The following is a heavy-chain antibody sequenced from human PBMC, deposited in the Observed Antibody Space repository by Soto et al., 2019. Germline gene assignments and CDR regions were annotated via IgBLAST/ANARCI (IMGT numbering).Heavy chain of an antibody. CDR3: ARAPTNYDILTFRFDP. Sequence: ASVYVSCNASGYTFTTYSMHWVRQAPGQRLEWMGWINAGNGNTKYSQKFQGRVTITRDTSASTAHMELSSLRSEDTAVYYCARAPTNYDILTFRFDPWGQGTLVTVSS. CDR1: GYTFTTYS. J-gene: IGHJ5*02. V-gene: IGHV1-3*01. CDR2: INAGNGNT. D-gene: IGHD3-9*01.